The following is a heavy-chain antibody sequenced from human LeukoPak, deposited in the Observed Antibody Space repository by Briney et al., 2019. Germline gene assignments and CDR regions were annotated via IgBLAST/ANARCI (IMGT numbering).Heavy chain of an antibody. J-gene: IGHJ4*02. CDR2: ISTYSANA. V-gene: IGHV1-18*01. Sequence: GASVKVSCKASGYLFISHGLTWVRQAPGQGLEWMGWISTYSANATYAQNFQGRVTMTTGTSTETAYLELSSLRSDDTAVYYCALSGTRYNSAWCRIWGQGTLVTVSS. D-gene: IGHD6-19*01. CDR3: ALSGTRYNSAWCRI. CDR1: GYLFISHG.